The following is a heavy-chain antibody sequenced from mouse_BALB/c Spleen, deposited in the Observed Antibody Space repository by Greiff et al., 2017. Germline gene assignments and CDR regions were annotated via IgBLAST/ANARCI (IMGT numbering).Heavy chain of an antibody. CDR1: GYSFTSYW. Sequence: VQLQQSGTVLARPGASVKMSCKASGYSFTSYWMHWVKQRPGQGLEWIGAIYPGNSDTSYNQKFKGKAKLTAVTSASTAYMELSSLTNEDSAVYYCTNYYGSSYLYAMDYWGQGTSVTVSS. D-gene: IGHD1-1*01. CDR3: TNYYGSSYLYAMDY. V-gene: IGHV1-5*01. CDR2: IYPGNSDT. J-gene: IGHJ4*01.